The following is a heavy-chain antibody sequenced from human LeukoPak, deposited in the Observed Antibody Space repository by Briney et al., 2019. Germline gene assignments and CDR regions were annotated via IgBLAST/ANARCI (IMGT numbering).Heavy chain of an antibody. Sequence: PGGSLRLSCAASGFTVSSNYMSWVRQAPGKGLEWVSIIYSGGTTYYADSVKGRFTISRDNAKNTLYLQMNSLRAEDTAVYYCARVRTNYYDSRDAFDIWGQGTMVTVSS. D-gene: IGHD3-22*01. CDR3: ARVRTNYYDSRDAFDI. J-gene: IGHJ3*02. CDR2: IYSGGTT. CDR1: GFTVSSNY. V-gene: IGHV3-66*01.